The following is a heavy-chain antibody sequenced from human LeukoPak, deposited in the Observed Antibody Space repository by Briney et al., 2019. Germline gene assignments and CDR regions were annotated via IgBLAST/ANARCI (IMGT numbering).Heavy chain of an antibody. CDR1: GFTFSGYS. V-gene: IGHV3-30*04. D-gene: IGHD5-24*01. J-gene: IGHJ4*02. Sequence: GGSLILSCAASGFTFSGYSMHWVRQAPGKGLQWVAVISYDGRNKYYVDSVKGRFTISRDNSKNTLHLEMNSLRPEDTAMYYCARDPDGYNFFDSWGQGTLVTVSS. CDR3: ARDPDGYNFFDS. CDR2: ISYDGRNK.